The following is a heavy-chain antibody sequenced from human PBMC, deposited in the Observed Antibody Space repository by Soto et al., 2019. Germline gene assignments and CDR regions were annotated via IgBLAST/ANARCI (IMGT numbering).Heavy chain of an antibody. CDR1: GGSISSNY. D-gene: IGHD6-13*01. V-gene: IGHV4-59*01. J-gene: IGHJ4*02. CDR2: VYNSGST. Sequence: SETLSLTCTVSGGSISSNYWTWIRQPPGKGLEWIGYVYNSGSTNYNPSLKSRVTISEDTSKSQYSLKVNSMTAADTAVYYCARYRREAVAGYTLDNWGQGILVTVSS. CDR3: ARYRREAVAGYTLDN.